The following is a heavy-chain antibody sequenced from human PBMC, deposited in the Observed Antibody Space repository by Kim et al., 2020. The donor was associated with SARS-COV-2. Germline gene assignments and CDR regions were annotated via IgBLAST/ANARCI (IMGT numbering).Heavy chain of an antibody. V-gene: IGHV4-61*02. Sequence: SETLSLTCTVSGDSISSGRHYWNWIRQPAGKGQEWIGRIYMGGSANYNPYLKSRVAMSVDAPENQFSLKVSSVTAADTAVYYCASGTQLEIPFVFDSWGQGTLLSVSS. J-gene: IGHJ4*02. CDR2: IYMGGSA. CDR3: ASGTQLEIPFVFDS. CDR1: GDSISSGRHY. D-gene: IGHD1-1*01.